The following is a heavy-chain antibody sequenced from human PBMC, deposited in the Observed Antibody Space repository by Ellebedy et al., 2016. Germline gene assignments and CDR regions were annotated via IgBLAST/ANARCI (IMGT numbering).Heavy chain of an antibody. J-gene: IGHJ3*02. Sequence: GESLKISXVASGFTVTNDYMTWVRQAPGKGLEWVSVIDSGGSSYYADSVKGRFTISRDSPKNTLYLQMNSLRAEDTAVYYCATRHYGGFDIWGQGTMVTVSS. CDR3: ATRHYGGFDI. V-gene: IGHV3-53*01. CDR1: GFTVTNDY. D-gene: IGHD4-23*01. CDR2: IDSGGSS.